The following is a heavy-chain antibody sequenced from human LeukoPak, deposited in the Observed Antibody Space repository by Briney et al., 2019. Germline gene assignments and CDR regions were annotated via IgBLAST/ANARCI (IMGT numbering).Heavy chain of an antibody. D-gene: IGHD6-6*01. J-gene: IGHJ1*01. V-gene: IGHV4-59*01. Sequence: PSETLSLTCSVSGGSISTYYWNWIRQPPGKGLEWIGYIYHSGSTNYNPSLQSRVTISVDTSKNQFSLNLNSVTAADTAVYYCARGGAARLHFQNWGQGTLVTVSS. CDR1: GGSISTYY. CDR3: ARGGAARLHFQN. CDR2: IYHSGST.